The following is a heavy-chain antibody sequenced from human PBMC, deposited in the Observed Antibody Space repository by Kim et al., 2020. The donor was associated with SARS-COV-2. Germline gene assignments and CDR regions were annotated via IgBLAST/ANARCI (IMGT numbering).Heavy chain of an antibody. CDR3: ARVGSMTRGVILPGLDS. V-gene: IGHV4-59*01. CDR1: GGSITYYY. Sequence: SETLSLTCTVSGGSITYYYWTWIRQSPGKGLEWIGSIYSRGSTNYNPSLRGRVTMSVDTSKNQFSLGLSSLTAADTPVSYCARVGSMTRGVILPGLDSW. CDR2: IYSRGST. D-gene: IGHD3-10*01. J-gene: IGHJ5*01.